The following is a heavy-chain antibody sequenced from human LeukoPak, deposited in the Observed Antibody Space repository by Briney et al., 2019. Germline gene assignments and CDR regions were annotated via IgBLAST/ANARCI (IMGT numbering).Heavy chain of an antibody. V-gene: IGHV4-59*08. CDR2: IYYSGST. CDR1: GGSISSYY. Sequence: SETLSLACTVSGGSISSYYWSWIRQPPGKGLEWIGYIYYSGSTNYNPSLKSRVTISVDTSKNQFSLKLSSVTAADTAVYYCARQRVNWFDPWGQGTLVTVSS. CDR3: ARQRVNWFDP. J-gene: IGHJ5*02.